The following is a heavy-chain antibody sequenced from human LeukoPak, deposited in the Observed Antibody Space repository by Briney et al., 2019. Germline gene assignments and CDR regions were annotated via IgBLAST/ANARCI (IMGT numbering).Heavy chain of an antibody. J-gene: IGHJ6*02. V-gene: IGHV3-74*01. D-gene: IGHD4-17*01. Sequence: PGGSLRLSCAASGLTFSSYWMHWVRQAPGKGLVWVSRINSDGSSTSYADSVKGRFTISRDNAKNTLYLQMNSLRAEDTAVYYCARAYGDTNYYYYGMDVWGQGTTVTVSS. CDR2: INSDGSST. CDR3: ARAYGDTNYYYYGMDV. CDR1: GLTFSSYW.